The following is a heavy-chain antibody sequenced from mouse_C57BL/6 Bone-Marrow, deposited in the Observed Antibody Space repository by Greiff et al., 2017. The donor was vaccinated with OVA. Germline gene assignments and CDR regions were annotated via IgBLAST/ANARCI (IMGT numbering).Heavy chain of an antibody. D-gene: IGHD1-1*01. V-gene: IGHV5-17*01. CDR1: GFTFSDYG. J-gene: IGHJ3*01. CDR3: ARIYYYGSRTY. CDR2: ISSGSSTI. Sequence: EVNVVESGGGLVKPGGSLKLSCAASGFTFSDYGMHWVRQAPEKGLEWVAYISSGSSTIYSADTVKGRFTIARDNAKNTLFLQMTSLRSEDTAMYYCARIYYYGSRTYWGQGTLVTVSA.